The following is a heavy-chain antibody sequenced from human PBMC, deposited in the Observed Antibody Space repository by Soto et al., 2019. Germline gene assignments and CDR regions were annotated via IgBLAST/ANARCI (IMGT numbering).Heavy chain of an antibody. CDR3: VRASRPSIAAADFWFDP. D-gene: IGHD6-13*01. CDR1: GAPITWGDYS. V-gene: IGHV4-61*08. J-gene: IGHJ5*02. Sequence: SETLSLTCAISGAPITWGDYSWNWIRQSPGKRLEWIGHINYSGSTNYNPSLKSRVSISLDTSKNQFSLKLSSVTAADTAVYYGVRASRPSIAAADFWFDPWGQGTLVTVSS. CDR2: INYSGST.